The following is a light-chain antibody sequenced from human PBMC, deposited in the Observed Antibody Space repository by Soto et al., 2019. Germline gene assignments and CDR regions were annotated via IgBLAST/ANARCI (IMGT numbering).Light chain of an antibody. V-gene: IGKV1-39*01. CDR3: QQSYIMSEGYT. CDR2: AAS. J-gene: IGKJ2*01. CDR1: QSISNH. Sequence: DIQVTQSPSSLSASAGDRVTITCRASQSISNHLNWYQQKPGKAPNLLIYAASSLQSGVPSRFSGSGSGTDFTLTITSLQPEEFATYYCQQSYIMSEGYTFGQGTKLEIK.